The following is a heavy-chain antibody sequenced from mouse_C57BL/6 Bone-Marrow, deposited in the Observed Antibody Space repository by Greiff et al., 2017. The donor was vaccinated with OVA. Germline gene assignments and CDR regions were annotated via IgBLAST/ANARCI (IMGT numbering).Heavy chain of an antibody. D-gene: IGHD1-1*01. V-gene: IGHV1-55*01. J-gene: IGHJ3*01. CDR1: GYTFPSYW. CDR3: ASPYYYGTPWFAY. CDR2: IYPGSGSP. Sequence: QVQLQQPGAELVKPGASVKMSCKASGYTFPSYWITWVKQRPGQGLEWIGDIYPGSGSPNNNEKFTSNATLTVDTSYSTAYMQLGSLTSEDSAVYYCASPYYYGTPWFAYGGQGTLVTVSA.